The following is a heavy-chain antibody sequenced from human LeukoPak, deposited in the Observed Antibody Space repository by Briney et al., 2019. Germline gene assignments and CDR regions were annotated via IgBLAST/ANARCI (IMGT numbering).Heavy chain of an antibody. CDR2: IYTSGST. D-gene: IGHD1-26*01. V-gene: IGHV4-4*07. Sequence: SETLSLTCTVSGGSISSYYWSWIRQPAGKGLEWIGRIYTSGSTNYNPSLKSRVTMSVDTSKNQFSLKLSSVTAADTAVYYCARTPIPSSIVGATTGAFDIWGQGTMVTVSS. CDR3: ARTPIPSSIVGATTGAFDI. J-gene: IGHJ3*02. CDR1: GGSISSYY.